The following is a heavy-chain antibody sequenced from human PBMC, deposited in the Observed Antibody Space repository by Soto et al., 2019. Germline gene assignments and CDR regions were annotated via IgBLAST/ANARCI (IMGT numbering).Heavy chain of an antibody. Sequence: SETLSLTCTFSGSSIIGYYWTWIRQSPERGLEWIGYIHCSGSANYNPSLNSRLTMSVDRSKSQFSMKLASVTAADTAVYYCARGVGGSGLNWFDPWGQGTLVTVSS. J-gene: IGHJ5*02. CDR1: GSSIIGYY. D-gene: IGHD6-19*01. CDR3: ARGVGGSGLNWFDP. V-gene: IGHV4-59*12. CDR2: IHCSGSA.